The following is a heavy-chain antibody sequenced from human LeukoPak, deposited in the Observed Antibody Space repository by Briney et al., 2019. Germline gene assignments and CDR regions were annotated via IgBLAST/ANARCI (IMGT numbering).Heavy chain of an antibody. CDR2: ISPYNGDT. CDR1: GYTFTIYG. D-gene: IGHD1-26*01. V-gene: IGHV1-18*01. J-gene: IGHJ4*02. Sequence: ASVTVSFKASGYTFTIYGITWVRQAPGQGLEWMGWISPYNGDTNYAKKLQGRDTMTTDTFTSTAYMELVRLRSDATAVYYCARDRGGGSRASDYWGQGTLVTVSS. CDR3: ARDRGGGSRASDY.